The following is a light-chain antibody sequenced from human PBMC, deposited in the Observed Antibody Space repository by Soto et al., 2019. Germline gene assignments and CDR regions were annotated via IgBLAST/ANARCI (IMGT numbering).Light chain of an antibody. V-gene: IGLV2-14*01. CDR1: SSDVGGYNF. Sequence: QSAPTQPASVSGSPGHSITISCTGTSSDVGGYNFVSWYQQKPGKAPELLIYEVTHRPSGISDRFSGSKSGNMASLTISGLQDEDEASYYCCTYARNRLYVFGSGTKLTVL. CDR3: CTYARNRLYV. J-gene: IGLJ1*01. CDR2: EVT.